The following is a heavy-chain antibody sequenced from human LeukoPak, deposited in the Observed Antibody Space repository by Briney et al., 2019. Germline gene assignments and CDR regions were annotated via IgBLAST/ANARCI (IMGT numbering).Heavy chain of an antibody. CDR3: ASSYDSSGYLFDY. J-gene: IGHJ4*02. CDR1: GFTFDDYG. D-gene: IGHD3-22*01. V-gene: IGHV3-20*04. Sequence: GGSLRLSCAASGFTFDDYGMSWGRHAPGKGLEWVSCFNFNRVSTAYADSVKGPFTISRDNAKNSLYLQMNSLRAEDTALYYCASSYDSSGYLFDYWGQGTLVTVSS. CDR2: FNFNRVST.